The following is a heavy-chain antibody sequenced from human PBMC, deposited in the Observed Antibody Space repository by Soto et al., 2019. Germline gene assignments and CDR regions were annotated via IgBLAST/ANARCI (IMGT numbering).Heavy chain of an antibody. CDR1: GGTFSTYI. CDR3: AREDYYGSGSYYNNDAFAI. D-gene: IGHD3-10*01. V-gene: IGHV1-69*08. J-gene: IGHJ3*02. Sequence: QAQLVQSGAEVKKPGSSVKVSCKASGGTFSTYIISWVRQAPGQGLEWMGRIIPILGIANYAQNFQGRVTITADKSTSTVYMELSSLRSEDTAVYYSAREDYYGSGSYYNNDAFAIWGQGTMVTVSS. CDR2: IIPILGIA.